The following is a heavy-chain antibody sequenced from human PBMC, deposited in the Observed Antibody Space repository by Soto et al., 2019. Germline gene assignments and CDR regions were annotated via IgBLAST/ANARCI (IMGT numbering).Heavy chain of an antibody. CDR1: GDSVSSNNAV. J-gene: IGHJ6*02. Sequence: PSQTLSLTCAISGDSVSSNNAVWNWIRQSPSRGLEWLGRTFYRSKWYNDYAVSVKGRITINPDTSKNQFSLQLNSVTPEDTAVYYCAKEGGNHYYYYAMDVWGQGTTVTVSS. CDR3: AKEGGNHYYYYAMDV. D-gene: IGHD1-26*01. V-gene: IGHV6-1*01. CDR2: TFYRSKWYN.